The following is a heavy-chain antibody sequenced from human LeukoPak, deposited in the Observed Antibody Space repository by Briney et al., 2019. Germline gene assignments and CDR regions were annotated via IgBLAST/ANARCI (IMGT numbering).Heavy chain of an antibody. CDR1: GFTFSTYA. D-gene: IGHD1-20*01. Sequence: PGGSLRLSCAASGFTFSTYAMSWVRQAPGKGLEWVSASSGRGVSTSYADSVRGRFTISRDNSKNTLYLQMNSLRAEDTAVYYCAKAASGNWNDVSDYWGQGTLVTVFS. V-gene: IGHV3-23*01. CDR3: AKAASGNWNDVSDY. CDR2: SSGRGVST. J-gene: IGHJ4*02.